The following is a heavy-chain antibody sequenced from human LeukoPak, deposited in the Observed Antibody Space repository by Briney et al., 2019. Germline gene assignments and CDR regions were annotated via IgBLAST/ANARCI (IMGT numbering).Heavy chain of an antibody. D-gene: IGHD3-22*01. CDR2: INHSGST. J-gene: IGHJ5*02. V-gene: IGHV4-34*01. CDR1: GGSFSGY. Sequence: SETLSLTCAVYGGSFSGYWSWIRQPLGKGLEWIGEINHSGSTKYNPSLKSRVTISIDTSKKQFSLKLSSVTAADTAVYYCARHGTDYDSSGYYYSWGQGTLVTVSS. CDR3: ARHGTDYDSSGYYYS.